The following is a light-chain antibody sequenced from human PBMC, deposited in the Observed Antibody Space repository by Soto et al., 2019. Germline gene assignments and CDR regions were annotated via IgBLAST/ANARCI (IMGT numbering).Light chain of an antibody. V-gene: IGKV2-28*01. J-gene: IGKJ4*01. Sequence: VMTQSPLSLSVTPGEPASISCRSSQSLLHSNGYNYLDWYLQKPGQSPQLLIYLGSFRAAGVPDRFSGSASGTDFTLKISRVEAADVGVYYCMQALQTPSFGGGTKVEIK. CDR2: LGS. CDR3: MQALQTPS. CDR1: QSLLHSNGYNY.